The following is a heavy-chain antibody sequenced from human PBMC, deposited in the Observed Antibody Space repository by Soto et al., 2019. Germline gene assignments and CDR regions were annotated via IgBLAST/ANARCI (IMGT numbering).Heavy chain of an antibody. CDR2: IRSKAYGGTT. V-gene: IGHV3-49*04. D-gene: IGHD3-3*01. Sequence: PVGSLRLSCTASGFTFGDYAMSWVRQAPGKGLEWVGFIRSKAYGGTTEYAASVKGRFTISRDDSKSIAYLQMNSLKTEDTAVYYCTRYRDFWSGYASYYYYGMDVWGQGTTVTVSS. CDR3: TRYRDFWSGYASYYYYGMDV. CDR1: GFTFGDYA. J-gene: IGHJ6*02.